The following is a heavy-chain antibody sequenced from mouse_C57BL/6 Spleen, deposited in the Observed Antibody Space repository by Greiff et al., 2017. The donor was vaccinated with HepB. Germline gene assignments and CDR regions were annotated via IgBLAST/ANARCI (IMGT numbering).Heavy chain of an antibody. D-gene: IGHD2-4*01. J-gene: IGHJ3*01. V-gene: IGHV1-53*01. CDR1: GYTFTSYW. CDR2: INPSNGGT. CDR3: ASPPLYDYDWFAY. Sequence: QVQLQQPGTELVKPGASVKLSCKASGYTFTSYWMHWVKQRPGQGLEWIGNINPSNGGTNYNEKFKSKATLNVDKSSSTAYMQLSSLTSEDSAVYYCASPPLYDYDWFAYWGQGTLVTVSA.